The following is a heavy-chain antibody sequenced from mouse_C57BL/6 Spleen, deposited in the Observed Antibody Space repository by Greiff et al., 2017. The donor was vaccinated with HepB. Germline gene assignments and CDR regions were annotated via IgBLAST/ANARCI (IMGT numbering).Heavy chain of an antibody. D-gene: IGHD2-4*01. CDR3: ARGGLRQNYFDY. CDR1: GYTFTSYW. CDR2: INPSNGGT. Sequence: VQLKESGTELVKPGASVKLSCKASGYTFTSYWMHWVKQRPGQGLEWIGNINPSNGGTNYNEKFKSKATLTVDKSSSTAYMQLSSLTSEDSAVYYCARGGLRQNYFDYWGQGTTLTVSS. J-gene: IGHJ2*01. V-gene: IGHV1-53*01.